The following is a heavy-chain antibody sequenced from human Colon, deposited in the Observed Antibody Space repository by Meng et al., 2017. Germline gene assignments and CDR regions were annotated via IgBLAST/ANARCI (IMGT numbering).Heavy chain of an antibody. CDR3: ASYDGSGSYHK. CDR1: GFTFSNFG. Sequence: GESLKISCVASGFTFSNFGMHWVRQAPGKGLEWVAVIWFDGGTKSYADSVKGRFTISRDNSKNTLYLQMNSLRVEDTAVYYCASYDGSGSYHKWGQGTLVTVSS. J-gene: IGHJ4*02. CDR2: IWFDGGTK. V-gene: IGHV3-33*03. D-gene: IGHD3-10*01.